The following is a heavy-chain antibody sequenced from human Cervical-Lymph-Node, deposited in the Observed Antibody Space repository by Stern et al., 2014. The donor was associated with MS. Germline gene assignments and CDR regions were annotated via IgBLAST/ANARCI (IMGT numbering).Heavy chain of an antibody. CDR1: GGTFSSHA. J-gene: IGHJ6*02. V-gene: IGHV1-69*12. CDR3: ATPAAVTVGSMDV. D-gene: IGHD2-21*02. Sequence: QDQLVQSGAEVMKPGSSVKVSCKASGGTFSSHAINWVRQAPGQGLEWVGGIIPIFDTPNYARKFKGRVTITADESTNTAHLELSSLRSDDTAVYYCATPAAVTVGSMDVWGQGTTVIVSS. CDR2: IIPIFDTP.